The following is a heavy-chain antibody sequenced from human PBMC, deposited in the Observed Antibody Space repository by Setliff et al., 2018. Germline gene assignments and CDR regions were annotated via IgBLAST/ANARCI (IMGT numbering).Heavy chain of an antibody. CDR3: AALDWGENFYKVDV. CDR2: ISYDKRNE. CDR1: GFNFGAYA. J-gene: IGHJ6*04. Sequence: GGSLRLSCAASGFNFGAYAMHWVRQAPGKGLEGVAVISYDKRNEYSADSVKGRFTISRDNARNALYLQMVSLRGEDTGVYFCAALDWGENFYKVDVWGKGTTVTVSS. D-gene: IGHD7-27*01. V-gene: IGHV3-30*04.